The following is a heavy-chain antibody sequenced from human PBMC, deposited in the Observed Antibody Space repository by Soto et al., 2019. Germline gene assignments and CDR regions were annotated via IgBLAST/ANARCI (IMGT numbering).Heavy chain of an antibody. CDR1: GFPFSSYA. D-gene: IGHD5-12*01. V-gene: IGHV3-23*01. CDR3: AKGSIEYSASVDN. CDR2: ISARGGSS. Sequence: EVQLLESGGGLVQPGGSLSLSCAASGFPFSSYAMVWVGQAPGKGLEWVSVISARGGSSYFADSVKGRFTISRDNSKNVLSLEMNSLRAEDTAIYFCAKGSIEYSASVDNWGQGTLVLVSS. J-gene: IGHJ4*02.